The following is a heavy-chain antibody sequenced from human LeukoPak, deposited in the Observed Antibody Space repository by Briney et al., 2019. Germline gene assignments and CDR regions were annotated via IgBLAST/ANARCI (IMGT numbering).Heavy chain of an antibody. D-gene: IGHD3-22*01. Sequence: AASVKVSCKASGGTFSSYAISWVRQAPGQGLEWMGGIIPIFGTANYAQKFQGRVTITTDESTSTAYMELSSLRSEDTAVYYCARTAETIYYYDSSGYEPTFDDWGQGTLVTVSS. V-gene: IGHV1-69*05. CDR2: IIPIFGTA. CDR3: ARTAETIYYYDSSGYEPTFDD. CDR1: GGTFSSYA. J-gene: IGHJ4*02.